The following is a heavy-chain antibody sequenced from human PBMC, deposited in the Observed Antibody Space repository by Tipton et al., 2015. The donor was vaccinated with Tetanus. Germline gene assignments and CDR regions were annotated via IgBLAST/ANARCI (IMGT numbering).Heavy chain of an antibody. J-gene: IGHJ5*02. CDR2: IKQDGSVK. D-gene: IGHD3-10*01. CDR1: GFTFGDYW. V-gene: IGHV3-7*01. Sequence: SLRLSCAGSGFTFGDYWMSWVRQVPGKGLEWVANIKQDGSVKHYVDSVRGRFTISRDNSKNTLYLQMNSLRAEDTAVYYCAYGWGTLTWGQGTLVSVSS. CDR3: AYGWGTLT.